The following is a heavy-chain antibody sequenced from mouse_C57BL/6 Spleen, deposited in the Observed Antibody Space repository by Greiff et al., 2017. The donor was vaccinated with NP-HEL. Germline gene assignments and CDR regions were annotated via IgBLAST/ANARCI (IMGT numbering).Heavy chain of an antibody. Sequence: DVQLQESGPELVKPGASVKISCKASGYSFTGYYMNWVKQSPEKSLEWIGEINPSTGGTTYNQKFKAKATLTVDKSSSTAYMQLKSLTSEDSAVYYCASYDYDGAWFAYWGQGTLVTVSA. J-gene: IGHJ3*01. V-gene: IGHV1-42*01. CDR2: INPSTGGT. CDR3: ASYDYDGAWFAY. D-gene: IGHD2-4*01. CDR1: GYSFTGYY.